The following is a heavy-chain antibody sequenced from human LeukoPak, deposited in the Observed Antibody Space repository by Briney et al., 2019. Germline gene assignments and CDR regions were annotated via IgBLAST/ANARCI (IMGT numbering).Heavy chain of an antibody. CDR3: TRVGSAYLVDF. CDR2: IKSKTYGEAM. D-gene: IGHD3-22*01. Sequence: GGSLRLSCTSSGFTFGAYAINWFRQAPGKGLEWISLIKSKTYGEAMEYAASVKGRFTISRDDSKSIAYLQMNSLKTEDTAVYYCTRVGSAYLVDFWGQGILVTVSS. J-gene: IGHJ4*02. V-gene: IGHV3-49*03. CDR1: GFTFGAYA.